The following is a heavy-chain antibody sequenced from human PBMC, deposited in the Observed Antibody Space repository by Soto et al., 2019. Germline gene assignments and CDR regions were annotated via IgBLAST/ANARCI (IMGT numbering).Heavy chain of an antibody. CDR1: SDSISSSNW. V-gene: IGHV4-4*02. J-gene: IGHJ6*03. Sequence: QVQLQESGPGLVKPSGTLSLTCAVSSDSISSSNWWSWVRQPPGKGLEWIGEIYHSGSTNYNPSLKSRVTISVDKSKNQXSLKLSSVXAXDXAVXXXXREYCSSTSCYYYMDVWGKGTTVIVSS. CDR3: XREYCSSTSCYYYMDV. D-gene: IGHD2-2*01. CDR2: IYHSGST.